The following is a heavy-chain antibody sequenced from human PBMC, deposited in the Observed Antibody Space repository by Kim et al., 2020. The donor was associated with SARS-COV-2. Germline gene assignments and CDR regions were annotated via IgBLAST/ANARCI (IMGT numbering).Heavy chain of an antibody. J-gene: IGHJ3*02. Sequence: GGSLTLSCADSGFTFSSYWMSWVRQAPGKGLEWVANIKEDGSEKYYVDSVKGRFTISRDNAKNSVYLQMNSLRAEYTAVYFCVRDGYSGYDRAFDIWGQGTMVTVSS. D-gene: IGHD5-12*01. CDR1: GFTFSSYW. CDR2: IKEDGSEK. V-gene: IGHV3-7*01. CDR3: VRDGYSGYDRAFDI.